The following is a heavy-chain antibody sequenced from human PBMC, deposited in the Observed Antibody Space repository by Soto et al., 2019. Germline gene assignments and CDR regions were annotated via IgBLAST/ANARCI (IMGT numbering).Heavy chain of an antibody. D-gene: IGHD3-16*01. CDR1: GCTFTEYY. V-gene: IGHV1-2*02. CDR3: ARDPIGGGAPYYFDY. J-gene: IGHJ4*02. Sequence: ASVKVSCKASGCTFTEYYLYWVRQAPGQGPEWLGWMNPRTGDTNQAQKFQGRVSMTRDISLTTAYMEPHRLTSDDTAVYYCARDPIGGGAPYYFDYWGQGSLVTVSS. CDR2: MNPRTGDT.